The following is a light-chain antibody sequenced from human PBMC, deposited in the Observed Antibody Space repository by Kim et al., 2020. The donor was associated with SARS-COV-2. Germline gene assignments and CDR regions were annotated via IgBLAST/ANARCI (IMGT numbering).Light chain of an antibody. CDR1: GIDVGNHNR. Sequence: QSVTISCPGSGIDVGNHNRVSWYQQPPGTAPKLVLYGITNRPSGVPDRFSGSKSGNTASLTISGLQSEDEADYYCYSYINNTFDVVFGGGTQLTVL. CDR3: YSYINNTFDVV. V-gene: IGLV2-18*02. J-gene: IGLJ2*01. CDR2: GIT.